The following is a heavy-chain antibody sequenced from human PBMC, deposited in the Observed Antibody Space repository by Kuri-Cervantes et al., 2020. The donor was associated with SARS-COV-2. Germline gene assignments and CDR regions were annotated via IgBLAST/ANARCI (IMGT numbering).Heavy chain of an antibody. CDR2: IRSKANSYAT. CDR3: TRHNYDILTGDLYYYYGMDV. D-gene: IGHD3-9*01. J-gene: IGHJ6*02. Sequence: GGSLRLSCAASGFTFSGSAMHWVRQASGKGLEWVGRIRSKANSYATAYAASVKGRFTISRDDSKNTTYLQMNSLKTEDTAVYYCTRHNYDILTGDLYYYYGMDVWGRGTTVTVSS. CDR1: GFTFSGSA. V-gene: IGHV3-73*01.